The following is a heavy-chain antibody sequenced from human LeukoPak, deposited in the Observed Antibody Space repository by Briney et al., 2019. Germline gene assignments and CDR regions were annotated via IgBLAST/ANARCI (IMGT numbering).Heavy chain of an antibody. J-gene: IGHJ4*02. CDR2: ISSSGSTI. V-gene: IGHV3-11*04. CDR1: GFTFSDYY. Sequence: GGSLRLSCAASGFTFSDYYMSWIRQAPGKGLEWVSYISSSGSTIYYADSVKGRFTISRDNAKNSLYLQMNSLRAEDTAVYYCARKEGRGATVVMGHFDYWGQGTLVTVSS. D-gene: IGHD4-23*01. CDR3: ARKEGRGATVVMGHFDY.